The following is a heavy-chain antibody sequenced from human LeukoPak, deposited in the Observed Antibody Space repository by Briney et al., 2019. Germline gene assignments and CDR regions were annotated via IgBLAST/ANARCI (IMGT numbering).Heavy chain of an antibody. CDR3: ARVGTYGSGSYLSWLDY. V-gene: IGHV4-59*01. CDR1: GGTISSYY. D-gene: IGHD3-10*01. CDR2: IYYSGST. Sequence: PLETLSLTCTVSGGTISSYYWSWIRQPPGKGLEWIGYIYYSGSTNYNPSLKSRVTISVDTSKNQFSLKLSSVTAADTAVYYCARVGTYGSGSYLSWLDYWGQGTLVTVSS. J-gene: IGHJ4*02.